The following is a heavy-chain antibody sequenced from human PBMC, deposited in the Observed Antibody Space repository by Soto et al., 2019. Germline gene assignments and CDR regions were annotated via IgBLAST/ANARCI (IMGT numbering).Heavy chain of an antibody. CDR2: IYHRGST. V-gene: IGHV4-4*02. D-gene: IGHD2-8*01. Sequence: QVQLQESGPGLVKPSGTLSLTCAVSSGSISSSNWWSWVRQPPGKGLEWIGEIYHRGSTNYNPSLKSRVTISVDKSKTQFALKLSSVTAADTAVYYCARAGGYCTTGVCQPYYYYSYYMDVWGKGTTVTVSS. CDR1: SGSISSSNW. J-gene: IGHJ6*03. CDR3: ARAGGYCTTGVCQPYYYYSYYMDV.